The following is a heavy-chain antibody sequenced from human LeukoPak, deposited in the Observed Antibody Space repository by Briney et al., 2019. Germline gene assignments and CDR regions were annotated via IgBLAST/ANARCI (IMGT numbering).Heavy chain of an antibody. CDR2: ISWNSGSI. J-gene: IGHJ4*02. D-gene: IGHD3-10*01. V-gene: IGHV3-9*01. CDR1: GFTFDDYA. CDR3: AKEIYYYGSGALDY. Sequence: GGSLRLSCAASGFTFDDYAMHWVRQAPGKGLEWVSGISWNSGSIGYADSVKGRFTISRDNAKNSLYLQMNSLRAEDTALYYCAKEIYYYGSGALDYWGQGTLVTVSS.